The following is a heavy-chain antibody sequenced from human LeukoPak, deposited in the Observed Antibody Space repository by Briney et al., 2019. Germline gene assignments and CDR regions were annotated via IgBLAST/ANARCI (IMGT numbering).Heavy chain of an antibody. CDR1: GFTFSTYS. CDR3: ARSTNDYPYYYYYMDV. J-gene: IGHJ6*03. CDR2: ISSGSSTI. D-gene: IGHD4-11*01. V-gene: IGHV3-48*01. Sequence: GGSLRLSCAASGFTFSTYSMNWVRQAPGKGLEWVSYISSGSSTIYYAGSVKGRFTISRDNAKNSLYLQMNSLRAEDTAVYYCARSTNDYPYYYYYMDVWGKGTTVTVSS.